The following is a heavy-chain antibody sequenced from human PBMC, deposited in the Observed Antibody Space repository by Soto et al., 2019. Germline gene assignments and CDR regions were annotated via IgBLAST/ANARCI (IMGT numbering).Heavy chain of an antibody. J-gene: IGHJ5*02. Sequence: EVQLVESGGGLVQPGGSLRLSCAASGFTFSTYSMQWVRQAPGKGLEWVSYISSSSSTIHYADSVKGRFSVSRDNAKNSLYLQVNSLRAEDTAVYYCARDSGSWPSWFDPWGQGTQVTVSS. CDR1: GFTFSTYS. V-gene: IGHV3-48*01. CDR3: ARDSGSWPSWFDP. CDR2: ISSSSSTI. D-gene: IGHD1-26*01.